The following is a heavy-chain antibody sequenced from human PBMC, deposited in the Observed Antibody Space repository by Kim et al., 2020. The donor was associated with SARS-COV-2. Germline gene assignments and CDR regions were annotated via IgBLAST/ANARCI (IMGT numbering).Heavy chain of an antibody. CDR1: GFTFVDYA. CDR2: ISWSSGSI. Sequence: GGSLRLSCAASGFTFVDYAMHWVRQAPGKGLEWVSGISWSSGSIGYADSVEGRFTITRDNAKNSLYLQMNSLRPEDTALYYCAKDGKISHGYLAGSYSYYYMDVWGKGTTVTVSS. CDR3: AKDGKISHGYLAGSYSYYYMDV. D-gene: IGHD5-18*01. J-gene: IGHJ6*03. V-gene: IGHV3-9*01.